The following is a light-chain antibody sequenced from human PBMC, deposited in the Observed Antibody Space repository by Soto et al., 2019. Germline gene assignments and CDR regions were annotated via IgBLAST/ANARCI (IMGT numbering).Light chain of an antibody. Sequence: QSALTQPPSASGSPVQSVTISCTGTSSDVGGYNYVSWYQQHPGKAPKLMIYEVSKRPSGVPDRFSGSKSGNTASLTVSGLQAEDEADYYCSSYAGSNKPYVFGTGTKLTVL. V-gene: IGLV2-8*01. CDR1: SSDVGGYNY. CDR2: EVS. CDR3: SSYAGSNKPYV. J-gene: IGLJ1*01.